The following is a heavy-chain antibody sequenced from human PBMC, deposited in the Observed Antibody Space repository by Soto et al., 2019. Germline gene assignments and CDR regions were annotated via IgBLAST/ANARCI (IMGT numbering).Heavy chain of an antibody. CDR3: ARTYCTTTACQAHGIDV. J-gene: IGHJ6*02. V-gene: IGHV4-59*13. Sequence: SETLSLTCTVSGASISSYYWSWIRQPPGKGLGWLGYIYYSGTTNDNPPLKSRITISVDTSGNQFSLKLSSVTAADTAVYFCARTYCTTTACQAHGIDVWGQGTTVTVSS. CDR2: IYYSGTT. D-gene: IGHD4-4*01. CDR1: GASISSYY.